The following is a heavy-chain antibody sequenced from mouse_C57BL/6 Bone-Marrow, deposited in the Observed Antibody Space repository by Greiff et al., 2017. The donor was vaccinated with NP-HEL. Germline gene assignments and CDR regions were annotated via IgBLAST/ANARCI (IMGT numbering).Heavy chain of an antibody. CDR2: IDPSDSET. J-gene: IGHJ4*01. V-gene: IGHV1-52*01. D-gene: IGHD1-1*01. CDR3: ARSDYYGSSYLYAMDY. CDR1: GYTFTSYW. Sequence: QVQLQQPGAELVRPGSSVKLSCKASGYTFTSYWMHWVKQRPIQGLEWIGNIDPSDSETHYNQKFKDKATLTVDKSSSTAYMQISSLTSEDSAVYYCARSDYYGSSYLYAMDYWGQGTSVTVSS.